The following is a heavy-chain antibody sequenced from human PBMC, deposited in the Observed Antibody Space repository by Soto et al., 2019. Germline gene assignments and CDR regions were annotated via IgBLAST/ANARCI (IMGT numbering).Heavy chain of an antibody. CDR2: IVSRSDGGAI. CDR1: GFTFTSAW. D-gene: IGHD6-25*01. CDR3: TTATKLNAGGQVSGASDV. Sequence: EVQLVECGGGFVKPGGSLRLSCAASGFTFTSAWMNWVRQAPGKGLEWVARIVSRSDGGAIDYAAPVRGRFTISRDDSKNTLYLLMNSLKVEDTGNYFCTTATKLNAGGQVSGASDVWGQGTMVTASS. V-gene: IGHV3-15*07. J-gene: IGHJ3*01.